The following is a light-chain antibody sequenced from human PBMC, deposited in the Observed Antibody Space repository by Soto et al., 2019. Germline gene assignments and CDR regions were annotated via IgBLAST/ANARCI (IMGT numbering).Light chain of an antibody. Sequence: QAVVTQPPSASGTPGQRVTISCSGSSSNIGSNTVNWYQQLPGTAPKLLIYSNNQRPSGVPDRFSGSKSGTSASLAISGLQGEDEADYYCAAWDDSLNGPVVFGGGTKLTVL. V-gene: IGLV1-44*01. J-gene: IGLJ2*01. CDR3: AAWDDSLNGPVV. CDR2: SNN. CDR1: SSNIGSNT.